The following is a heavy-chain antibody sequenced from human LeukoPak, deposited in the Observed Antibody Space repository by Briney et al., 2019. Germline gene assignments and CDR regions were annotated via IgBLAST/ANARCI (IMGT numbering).Heavy chain of an antibody. D-gene: IGHD2-21*02. Sequence: GGSLRLSCAASGFTFSSYAMSWVRQAPGKGLEWVSAISGSGGSTYYADSVKGRFTISRDNSKNTLYLQMNSLRAEDTAVYYCAKDSIVVVTAIPFYFDYWGQGTLVTVSS. CDR2: ISGSGGST. CDR1: GFTFSSYA. CDR3: AKDSIVVVTAIPFYFDY. V-gene: IGHV3-23*01. J-gene: IGHJ4*02.